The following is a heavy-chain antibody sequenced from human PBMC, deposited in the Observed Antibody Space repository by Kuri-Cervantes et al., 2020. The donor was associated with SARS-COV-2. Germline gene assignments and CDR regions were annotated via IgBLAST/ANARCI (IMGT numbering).Heavy chain of an antibody. J-gene: IGHJ4*02. CDR2: IDPSDSDT. D-gene: IGHD3-22*01. CDR1: GSSFTSYW. Sequence: GGSLRLSGKGSGSSFTSYWISWVRQIPGKGMEWMGRIDPSDSDTNYSPSFQGQVTISTDKSNSTAYLQWSSLKASDTAMYYCARGTLTQTMIVVVKPDYWGQGTLVTVSS. V-gene: IGHV5-10-1*01. CDR3: ARGTLTQTMIVVVKPDY.